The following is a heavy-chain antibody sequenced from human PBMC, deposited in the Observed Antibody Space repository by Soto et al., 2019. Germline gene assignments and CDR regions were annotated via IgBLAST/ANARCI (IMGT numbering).Heavy chain of an antibody. CDR2: IRRNTSVT. CDR3: ASGAYLGEWLVTPHPPGYY. CDR1: GLTLITSS. J-gene: IGHJ4*02. Sequence: SQRLRYGALGLTLITSSMHRVSKATGRGLEWISYIRRNTSVTAYADSVKGRFTISRDNSKNTLYLQMNSLRAEDTAVYYCASGAYLGEWLVTPHPPGYYWVQGTLVTGSS. D-gene: IGHD6-19*01. V-gene: IGHV3-48*01.